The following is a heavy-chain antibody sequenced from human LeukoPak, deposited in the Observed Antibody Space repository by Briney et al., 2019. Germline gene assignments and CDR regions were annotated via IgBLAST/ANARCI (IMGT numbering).Heavy chain of an antibody. CDR3: ARRAVAAKRGGPYYFDY. J-gene: IGHJ4*02. D-gene: IGHD6-19*01. CDR2: MNPNSGNT. V-gene: IGHV1-8*03. CDR1: GYTFTSYD. Sequence: ASVKVSCKASGYTFTSYDINWVRHATGQGLEWMGWMNPNSGNTGYAQKFQGRVTITRNTSISTAYMELSSLRSEYTAVYYCARRAVAAKRGGPYYFDYWGQGTLVTVSS.